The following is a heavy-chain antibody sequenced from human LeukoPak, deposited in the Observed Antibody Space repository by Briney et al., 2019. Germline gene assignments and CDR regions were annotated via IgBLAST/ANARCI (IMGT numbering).Heavy chain of an antibody. J-gene: IGHJ3*02. CDR2: ISAYNGNT. Sequence: GASVKVSCKASGYTFTSYGISWVRQAPGQGLEWMGWISAYNGNTNYAQKLQGRVTMTTDTSTSTAYMELRSLRSDDTAVYYCARESVDCSSTSCHHDAFDIWGQGTMVTVSS. CDR3: ARESVDCSSTSCHHDAFDI. V-gene: IGHV1-18*01. D-gene: IGHD2-2*01. CDR1: GYTFTSYG.